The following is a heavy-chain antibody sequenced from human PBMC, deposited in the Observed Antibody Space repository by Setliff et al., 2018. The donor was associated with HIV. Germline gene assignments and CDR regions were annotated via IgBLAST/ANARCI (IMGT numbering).Heavy chain of an antibody. D-gene: IGHD1-1*01. CDR3: ARHMEYYYYYMDV. V-gene: IGHV4-59*08. CDR1: GGSFNRYY. Sequence: SETLSLTCTVSGGSFNRYYWSWIRQPPGKGLEWIGHFYDSGSANYNPSLKSRVTISVDTSKKQFSLKLTSVTAADTAVYYCARHMEYYYYYMDVWGEGTTVTVSS. CDR2: FYDSGSA. J-gene: IGHJ6*03.